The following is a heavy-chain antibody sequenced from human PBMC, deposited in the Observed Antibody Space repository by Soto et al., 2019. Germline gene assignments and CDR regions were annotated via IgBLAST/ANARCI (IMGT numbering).Heavy chain of an antibody. V-gene: IGHV3-23*01. J-gene: IGHJ4*02. D-gene: IGHD3-10*01. CDR1: GFTFSSYA. CDR2: ISGSGART. Sequence: PGGSLRLSCAASGFTFSSYAMSWVRQAPGKGLEWISVISGSGARTNYADSVKGRFTISRDNSKNTLNLQMNGPRAEDTAVYYCARVRPGNYRDYWGQGTLVTVSS. CDR3: ARVRPGNYRDY.